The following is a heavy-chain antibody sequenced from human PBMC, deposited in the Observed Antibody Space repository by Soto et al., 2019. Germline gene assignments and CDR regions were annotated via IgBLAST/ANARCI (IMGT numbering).Heavy chain of an antibody. V-gene: IGHV1-69*01. J-gene: IGHJ6*02. CDR1: GGTFSSYA. Sequence: QVQLVQSGAEVKKPGSSVNVSCKASGGTFSSYAISWVRQAPGQGLEWMGGIIPISETTNYAQKFQGRVTITADESKSTASMELSSLRSEDTAVYYCARSQASSTSLEIYYYYYYGMDVWGQGTTVTVSS. CDR3: ARSQASSTSLEIYYYYYYGMDV. CDR2: IIPISETT. D-gene: IGHD2-2*01.